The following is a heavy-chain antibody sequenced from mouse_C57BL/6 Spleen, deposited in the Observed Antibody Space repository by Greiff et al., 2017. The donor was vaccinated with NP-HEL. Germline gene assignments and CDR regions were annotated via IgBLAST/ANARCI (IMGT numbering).Heavy chain of an antibody. CDR2: IDPSDSYT. V-gene: IGHV1-50*01. J-gene: IGHJ3*01. CDR3: ARRYGSSYCAY. D-gene: IGHD1-1*01. Sequence: QVQLQQPGAELVKPGASVKLSCKASGYTFTSYWMQWVKQRPGQGLEWIGEIDPSDSYTNYNQKFKGKATLTVDTSSSTAYMQLSSLTSEDSAVYYCARRYGSSYCAYWGQGTLVTVSA. CDR1: GYTFTSYW.